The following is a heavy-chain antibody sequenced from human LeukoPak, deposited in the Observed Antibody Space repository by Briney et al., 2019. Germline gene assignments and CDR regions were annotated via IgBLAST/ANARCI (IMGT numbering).Heavy chain of an antibody. CDR1: GGSISSYY. Sequence: PSETLSLTCTVSGGSISSYYWSWIRQPAGKGLEWIGRIYTSGSTNYNPSLKSRVTMSVDTSKNQFSLKLSSVTAADTAVHYCARETKPYGSGSYYSRNFDYWGQGTLVTVSS. CDR2: IYTSGST. V-gene: IGHV4-4*07. D-gene: IGHD3-10*01. J-gene: IGHJ4*02. CDR3: ARETKPYGSGSYYSRNFDY.